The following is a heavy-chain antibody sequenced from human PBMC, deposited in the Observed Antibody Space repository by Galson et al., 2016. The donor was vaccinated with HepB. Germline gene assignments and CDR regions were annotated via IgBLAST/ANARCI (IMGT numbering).Heavy chain of an antibody. V-gene: IGHV3-49*04. CDR3: AKDERYNWNYGDGYFEF. Sequence: SLRLSCATSGITFGDYGMSWVRQAPGKGLEFLGFIRSKAFGGTTEYAASVKGRFTISRDDSNSIAYLQMNSLRSEDTAVYYCAKDERYNWNYGDGYFEFWGRGTLVTVSS. D-gene: IGHD1-7*01. J-gene: IGHJ2*01. CDR1: GITFGDYG. CDR2: IRSKAFGGTT.